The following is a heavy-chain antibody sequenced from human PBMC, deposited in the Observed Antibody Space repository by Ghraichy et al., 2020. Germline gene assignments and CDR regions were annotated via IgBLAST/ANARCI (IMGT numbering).Heavy chain of an antibody. J-gene: IGHJ4*02. V-gene: IGHV3-43*02. CDR3: ARDRDTTGWIN. D-gene: IGHD6-19*01. CDR2: ITGDGVGT. CDR1: GFTFDDYA. Sequence: GGSLRLTCAASGFTFDDYAMHWVRQPPGKSLEWVSFITGDGVGTYYAGSVKGRFTISRDNSKNSLFLQMNSLRIEDSAFYFCARDRDTTGWINWGQGTLVTVSS.